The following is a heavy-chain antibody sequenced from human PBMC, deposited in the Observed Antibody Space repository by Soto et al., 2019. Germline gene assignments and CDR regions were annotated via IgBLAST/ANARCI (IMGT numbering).Heavy chain of an antibody. V-gene: IGHV3-23*01. CDR2: ISGSGGST. J-gene: IGHJ4*02. CDR1: GFTFSSYA. CDR3: AKDKGALTTASEYYFDY. Sequence: EVQLLESGGGLVQPGGSLRLSCAASGFTFSSYAMSWVRQAPGKGLEWVSAISGSGGSTYYADSVKGRFTISRDNSKNTLYLQRNSLRAEDTAVYYCAKDKGALTTASEYYFDYWGQGTLVTVSS. D-gene: IGHD3-16*01.